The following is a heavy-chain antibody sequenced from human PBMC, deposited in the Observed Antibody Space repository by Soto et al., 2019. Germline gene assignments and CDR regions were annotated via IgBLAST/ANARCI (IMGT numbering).Heavy chain of an antibody. CDR2: INPSGGST. J-gene: IGHJ4*02. CDR3: ARGGTPAGIVLMVYAAGPFDY. V-gene: IGHV1-46*01. CDR1: GYTFTSYY. D-gene: IGHD2-8*01. Sequence: GSVEVSFTASGYTFTSYYMHLVRQAPGQGLEWMGIINPSGGSTSYAQKFQGRVTMTRDTSTSTVYMELSSLRSEDTAVYYCARGGTPAGIVLMVYAAGPFDYWGQGTLVTV.